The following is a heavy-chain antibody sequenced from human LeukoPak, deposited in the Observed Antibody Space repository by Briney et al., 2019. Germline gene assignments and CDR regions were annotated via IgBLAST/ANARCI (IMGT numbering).Heavy chain of an antibody. CDR2: ISGSGGST. J-gene: IGHJ4*02. CDR3: AKQGYSGYDNFDY. Sequence: GGSLRLSCAASGFTFSSYGMSWVRQAPGKGLEWVSAISGSGGSTYYADSVKGRFTISRDNSKNTLYLQMNSLRAEDTAVYYCAKQGYSGYDNFDYWGQGTLVTVSS. V-gene: IGHV3-23*01. CDR1: GFTFSSYG. D-gene: IGHD5-12*01.